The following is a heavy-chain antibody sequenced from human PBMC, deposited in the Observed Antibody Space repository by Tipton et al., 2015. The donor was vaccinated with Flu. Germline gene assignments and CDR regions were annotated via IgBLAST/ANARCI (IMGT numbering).Heavy chain of an antibody. CDR1: GYSISSGYY. V-gene: IGHV4-38-2*02. CDR3: ARACGSGGNRWFDP. D-gene: IGHD2-15*01. CDR2: IDHSGTT. Sequence: TLSLTCTVSGYSISSGYYWGWIRQPPGKGLEWIGSIDHSGTTYYNPSLKSRVTISVDTSKDQFSLNLSSVTAADTAVYDCARACGSGGNRWFDPWGQGALVTVSS. J-gene: IGHJ5*02.